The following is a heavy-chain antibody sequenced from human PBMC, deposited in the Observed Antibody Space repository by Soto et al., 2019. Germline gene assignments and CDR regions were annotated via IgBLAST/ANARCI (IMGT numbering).Heavy chain of an antibody. D-gene: IGHD1-1*01. Sequence: QVQLVQSGAEVKKPGASVTVSCKASGYTFSSYYIHWVRQAPGQGPEWMGVINPNGGTTCYAQKFQGRVTMTRDTSTITVYMELSSLRSEDTAVYYCARELASETGRTFWGQGTLVTVSS. CDR2: INPNGGTT. J-gene: IGHJ4*02. CDR1: GYTFSSYY. CDR3: ARELASETGRTF. V-gene: IGHV1-46*01.